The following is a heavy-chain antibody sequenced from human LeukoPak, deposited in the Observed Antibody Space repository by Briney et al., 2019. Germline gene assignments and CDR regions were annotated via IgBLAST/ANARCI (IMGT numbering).Heavy chain of an antibody. CDR3: ARVPNYYDSSGYRRNIYFDY. Sequence: PSETLSLTCTVSGGSISSYYWSWIRQPPGKGLEWIGYIPYSGSTNYNPSLKSRVTISVDMSKNQFSLKLSSVTAADTAVYYCARVPNYYDSSGYRRNIYFDYWGQGTLVTVSS. V-gene: IGHV4-59*01. D-gene: IGHD3-22*01. CDR2: IPYSGST. J-gene: IGHJ4*02. CDR1: GGSISSYY.